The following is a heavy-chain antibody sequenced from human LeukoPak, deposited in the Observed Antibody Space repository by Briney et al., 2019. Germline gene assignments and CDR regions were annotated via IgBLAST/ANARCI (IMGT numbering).Heavy chain of an antibody. CDR2: IKQDGSGI. Sequence: GGSLRLSCAASGFNFNSYRMSWVRQAPGKGLECVANIKQDGSGIYFVDSVKGRFTISRDNAKSSLYLQMNSLRGEDTAVYYCARARYGSGGHFFDVWGQGALVTVSS. CDR3: ARARYGSGGHFFDV. CDR1: GFNFNSYR. V-gene: IGHV3-7*04. J-gene: IGHJ4*02. D-gene: IGHD3-10*01.